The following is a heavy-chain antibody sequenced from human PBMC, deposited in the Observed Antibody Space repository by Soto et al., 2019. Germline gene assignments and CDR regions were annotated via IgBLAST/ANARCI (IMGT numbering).Heavy chain of an antibody. CDR2: VHYSGST. CDR1: GGSISGYY. J-gene: IGHJ4*01. V-gene: IGHV4-59*01. Sequence: SETLSLTCTVSGGSISGYYWSWIRQPPGKGLEWIGYVHYSGSTYYNPSLKSRVTMSVDTSKNRFSLKLRSVTAADTAVYFCARVSSGWYPDLDYWGHGTLVTVSS. D-gene: IGHD6-19*01. CDR3: ARVSSGWYPDLDY.